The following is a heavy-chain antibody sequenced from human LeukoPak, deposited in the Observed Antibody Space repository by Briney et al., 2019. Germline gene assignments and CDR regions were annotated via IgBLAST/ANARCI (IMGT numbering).Heavy chain of an antibody. J-gene: IGHJ4*02. CDR3: ARGNRWLRFVY. CDR1: GGSFSGYY. CDR2: INHSGST. Sequence: PSETLSLTCAVYGGSFSGYYWSWIRQPPGKGLEWIGEINHSGSTNYNPSLKSRVTISVDTSKNQFSLKLSSVTAADTAVYYCARGNRWLRFVYWGQGTLVTVSS. D-gene: IGHD5-24*01. V-gene: IGHV4-34*01.